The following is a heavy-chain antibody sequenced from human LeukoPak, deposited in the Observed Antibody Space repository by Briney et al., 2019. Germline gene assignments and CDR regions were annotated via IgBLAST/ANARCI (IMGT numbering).Heavy chain of an antibody. V-gene: IGHV1-46*01. J-gene: IGHJ6*03. CDR3: ARVRCSGGSCPYYYYYYYMDV. CDR1: GYTFTSNY. D-gene: IGHD2-15*01. CDR2: INPSGGTT. Sequence: GASVKVSCKASGYTFTSNYMHWVRQAPGQGLEWMGIINPSGGTTIYAQKFQGRVTMTRDTSTSTVYMELSSLRSEDTAVYYCARVRCSGGSCPYYYYYYYMDVWGKGTTVTVSS.